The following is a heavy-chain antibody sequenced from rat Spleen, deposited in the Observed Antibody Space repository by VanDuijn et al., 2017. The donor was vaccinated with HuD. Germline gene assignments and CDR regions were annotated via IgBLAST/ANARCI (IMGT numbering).Heavy chain of an antibody. CDR1: GFTFSDYY. CDR3: STENYWFAY. Sequence: EVQLMESGGGLVQPGRSLKLSCAASGFTFSDYYMAWVRQAPTRGLEWVATVSFDGSGPYYRDSVKGRFTISRDDPKSTLYLQMNSLRSEDTATYYCSTENYWFAYWGQGTLVTVSS. V-gene: IGHV5-7*01. D-gene: IGHD1-10*01. CDR2: VSFDGSGP. J-gene: IGHJ3*01.